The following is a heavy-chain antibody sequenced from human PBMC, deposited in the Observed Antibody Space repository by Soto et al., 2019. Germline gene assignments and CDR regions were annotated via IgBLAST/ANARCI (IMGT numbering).Heavy chain of an antibody. J-gene: IGHJ3*02. Sequence: VQLVESGGGVVQPGRSLRLSCAASGFTFSSYAMHWVRQAPGKGLEWVAVKSYDGSNKYYADSVKGRFTISRDNSKNTLYLQMNSLRAEDTAVYYCARDDGELGAFDIWGQGTMVTVSS. CDR3: ARDDGELGAFDI. D-gene: IGHD1-26*01. CDR1: GFTFSSYA. V-gene: IGHV3-30-3*01. CDR2: KSYDGSNK.